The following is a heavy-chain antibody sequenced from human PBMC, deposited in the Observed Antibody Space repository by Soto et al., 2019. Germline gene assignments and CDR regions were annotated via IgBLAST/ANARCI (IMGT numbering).Heavy chain of an antibody. D-gene: IGHD2-2*01. CDR3: ARHSSPLVPAARSADNWFDP. J-gene: IGHJ5*02. CDR1: GGSISSSSYY. CDR2: IYYSGST. Sequence: QLQLQESGPGLVKPSETLSLTCTVSGGSISSSSYYWGWIRQPPGKGLEWIGSIYYSGSTYYNPSLKSRVTISVDTAKNQFSLKLSSVTAADTAVYYCARHSSPLVPAARSADNWFDPWGQGTLVTVSS. V-gene: IGHV4-39*01.